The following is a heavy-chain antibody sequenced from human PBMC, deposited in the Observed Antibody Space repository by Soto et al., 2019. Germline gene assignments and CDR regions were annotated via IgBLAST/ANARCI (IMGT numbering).Heavy chain of an antibody. Sequence: QVKLVESGGGVVQPGRSLRLSCAASGLTFSSYGMHWVRQAPGKGLEWVAVIWYDGSNKYYADSVKGRFTISRDNSKNTLYLQMNSLRAEDTAVYYCARGTTVTSLYYFDYWGQGTLVTVSS. D-gene: IGHD4-17*01. V-gene: IGHV3-33*01. CDR2: IWYDGSNK. J-gene: IGHJ4*02. CDR3: ARGTTVTSLYYFDY. CDR1: GLTFSSYG.